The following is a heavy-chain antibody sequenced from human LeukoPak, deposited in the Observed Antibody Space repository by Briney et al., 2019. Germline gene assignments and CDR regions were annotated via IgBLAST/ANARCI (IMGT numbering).Heavy chain of an antibody. V-gene: IGHV3-48*03. CDR3: ARAPGAYYYGSGSYYNALNY. D-gene: IGHD3-10*01. J-gene: IGHJ4*02. Sequence: PGGSLRLSCAASGFTFSSYEMNWVRQAPGKGLEWVSYISSSSSTIYYADSVKGRFTISRDNAKNSLYLQLNSLRAEDTAVYYCARAPGAYYYGSGSYYNALNYWGQGTLVTVSS. CDR1: GFTFSSYE. CDR2: ISSSSSTI.